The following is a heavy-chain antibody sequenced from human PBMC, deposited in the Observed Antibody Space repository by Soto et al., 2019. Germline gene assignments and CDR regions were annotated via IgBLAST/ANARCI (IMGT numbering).Heavy chain of an antibody. V-gene: IGHV4-34*01. Sequence: QVQLQQWGAGLLKPSETLSLTCAVYGGSFSGYYWSWIRQPPGKGLEWIGEINHSGSTNYNPSLKSRVTISVDTSKNQFSLKLGSVTAADTAVYYCARYWGSAGWFDPWGQGTLVTVSS. D-gene: IGHD7-27*01. CDR1: GGSFSGYY. CDR3: ARYWGSAGWFDP. J-gene: IGHJ5*02. CDR2: INHSGST.